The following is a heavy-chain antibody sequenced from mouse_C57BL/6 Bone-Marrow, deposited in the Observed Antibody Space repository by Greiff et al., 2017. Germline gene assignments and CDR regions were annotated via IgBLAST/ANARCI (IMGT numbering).Heavy chain of an antibody. Sequence: EVKLMESGGGLVKPGGSLKLSCAASGFTFSDYGMHWVRQAPEKGLEWVAYISSGSSTLYYADTVKGRFTISRDNAKNTLFLQMTSLRSEDTAMYYCARGLGYPLRWDYWGQGTSVTVSS. D-gene: IGHD3-3*01. J-gene: IGHJ4*01. V-gene: IGHV5-17*01. CDR3: ARGLGYPLRWDY. CDR2: ISSGSSTL. CDR1: GFTFSDYG.